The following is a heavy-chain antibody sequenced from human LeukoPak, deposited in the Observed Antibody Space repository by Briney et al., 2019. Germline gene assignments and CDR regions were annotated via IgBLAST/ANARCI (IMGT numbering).Heavy chain of an antibody. CDR3: AGYSYGLNY. CDR2: INHSGST. J-gene: IGHJ4*02. D-gene: IGHD5-18*01. Sequence: PSETLSLTCAVYGGSFSGYYWSWIRRPPGKGLEWIGEINHSGSTNYNPSLKSRVTISVDTSKNQFSLKLSSVTAADTAVYYCAGYSYGLNYWGQGTLVTVSS. CDR1: GGSFSGYY. V-gene: IGHV4-34*01.